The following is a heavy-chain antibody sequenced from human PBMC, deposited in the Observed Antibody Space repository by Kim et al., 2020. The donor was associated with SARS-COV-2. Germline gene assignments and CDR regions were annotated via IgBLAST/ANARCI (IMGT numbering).Heavy chain of an antibody. D-gene: IGHD4-17*01. V-gene: IGHV3-23*01. CDR2: ISGSGGST. CDR1: GFTFSSYA. Sequence: GGSLRLSCAASGFTFSSYAMSWVRQAPGKGLEWVSAISGSGGSTYYADSVKGRFTISRDNSKNTLYLQMNSLRAEDTAVYYCAKATTVVTPRYYGMDVWGQGTTVTVSS. CDR3: AKATTVVTPRYYGMDV. J-gene: IGHJ6*02.